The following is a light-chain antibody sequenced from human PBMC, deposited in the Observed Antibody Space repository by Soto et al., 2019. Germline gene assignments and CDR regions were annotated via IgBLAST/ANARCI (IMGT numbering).Light chain of an antibody. Sequence: DIQMTQSPSTLSASVVDRVTITCRASQSISSWLAWYQQKPGKAPKLLIYDASSLESGVPSRFSGSGSGTEFTLTISSLQPDDFATYFCQQYNNYPRTCGQGTKVDIK. CDR3: QQYNNYPRT. CDR1: QSISSW. V-gene: IGKV1-5*01. J-gene: IGKJ1*01. CDR2: DAS.